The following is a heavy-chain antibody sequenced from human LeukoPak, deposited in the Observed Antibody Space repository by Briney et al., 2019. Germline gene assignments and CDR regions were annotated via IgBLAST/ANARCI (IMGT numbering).Heavy chain of an antibody. CDR1: GFTFSSYW. J-gene: IGHJ4*02. D-gene: IGHD4-23*01. CDR2: INSDGSST. V-gene: IGHV3-74*01. Sequence: PGGSLRLSCAASGFTFSSYWMHWVRQAPGKGLVWVSRINSDGSSTSYADSVKGRFTISRDNSKNTLYLQMNSLRAEDTAVYYCAKLDYGGNSVDYWGQGTLVTVSS. CDR3: AKLDYGGNSVDY.